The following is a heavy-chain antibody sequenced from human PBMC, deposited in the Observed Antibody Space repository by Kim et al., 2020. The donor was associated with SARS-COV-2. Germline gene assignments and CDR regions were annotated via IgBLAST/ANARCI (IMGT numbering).Heavy chain of an antibody. J-gene: IGHJ1*01. D-gene: IGHD3-22*01. Sequence: GGSLRLSCAASELTFNSAWMNWVRQAPGKGLEWVGRIKSKTDGGTTDYAAPVKGRFTISRDDSKNTLYLQMNSLKTEDTAVYYCTTVEFYYDSSAYTEYSHHWGQGTLVTVSS. CDR1: ELTFNSAW. CDR2: IKSKTDGGTT. V-gene: IGHV3-15*01. CDR3: TTVEFYYDSSAYTEYSHH.